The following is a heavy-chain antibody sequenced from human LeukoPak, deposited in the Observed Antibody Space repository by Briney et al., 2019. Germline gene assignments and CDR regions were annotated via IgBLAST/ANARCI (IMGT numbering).Heavy chain of an antibody. CDR3: ARGVDTALVPYYYYYMDV. CDR2: INPKSGGT. Sequence: ASVKVSCKTSGYTFSDYSIHWVRQAPGQGLEWMGWINPKSGGTNYAQKFQGRVTMTRDTSISTAYMELSRLRSDDTAVYYCARGVDTALVPYYYYYMDVWGKGTTVTISS. J-gene: IGHJ6*03. CDR1: GYTFSDYS. V-gene: IGHV1-2*02. D-gene: IGHD5-18*01.